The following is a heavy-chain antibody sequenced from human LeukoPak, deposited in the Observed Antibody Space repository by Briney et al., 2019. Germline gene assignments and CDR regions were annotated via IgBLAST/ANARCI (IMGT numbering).Heavy chain of an antibody. J-gene: IGHJ6*02. CDR1: GYTFPNYG. CDR3: ARDQLDYDYVWWSYRYKRPHYYDIDV. D-gene: IGHD3-16*02. V-gene: IGHV1-18*01. CDR2: ISAYNGNT. Sequence: ASVKVSCKASGYTFPNYGISWVRQAPGQGLEWMRWISAYNGNTSYAQKLQGRVTMTTDTSTSTAYMELRSLRSDDTAVYYCARDQLDYDYVWWSYRYKRPHYYDIDVWGQGTTVTVSS.